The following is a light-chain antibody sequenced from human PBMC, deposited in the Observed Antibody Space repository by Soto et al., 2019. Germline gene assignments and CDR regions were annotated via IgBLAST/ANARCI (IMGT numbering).Light chain of an antibody. CDR1: QSISTW. CDR3: QQYNDSFPYT. Sequence: DIQLTQSPSTLSASIGDGVTITCRASQSISTWLAWYQQKPGTAPKLLIYKASTLEGGVPSRFSGSRSGTEFTLTVSSLQPDDFATYYCQQYNDSFPYTFGQGTKLEIK. J-gene: IGKJ2*01. V-gene: IGKV1-5*03. CDR2: KAS.